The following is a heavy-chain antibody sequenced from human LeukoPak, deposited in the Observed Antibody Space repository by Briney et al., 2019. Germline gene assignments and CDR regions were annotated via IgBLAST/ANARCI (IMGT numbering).Heavy chain of an antibody. CDR2: ISYDGSNK. Sequence: GGSLRLSCAASGFTFSSYAMHWVRQAPGKGLEWVAVISYDGSNKYYADSVKGRFTISRDNSKNTLYLQMNSLRAEDTAVYYCARDNKQHYYYYYYMDVWGKGTTVTVSS. CDR3: ARDNKQHYYYYYYMDV. J-gene: IGHJ6*03. D-gene: IGHD6-13*01. CDR1: GFTFSSYA. V-gene: IGHV3-30-3*01.